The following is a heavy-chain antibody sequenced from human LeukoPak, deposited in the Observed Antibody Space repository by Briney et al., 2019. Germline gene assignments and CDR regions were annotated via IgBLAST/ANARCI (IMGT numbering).Heavy chain of an antibody. Sequence: GASVKVSCKASGYTFTSYGISWVRQAPGQGLEWMGWISAHNGNTNYAQKLQGRVTMTTDTSTSTAYMELRSLRSDDTAVYYCARDRYSSSWYQPFDYWGQGTLVTVSS. J-gene: IGHJ4*02. CDR2: ISAHNGNT. D-gene: IGHD6-13*01. V-gene: IGHV1-18*01. CDR1: GYTFTSYG. CDR3: ARDRYSSSWYQPFDY.